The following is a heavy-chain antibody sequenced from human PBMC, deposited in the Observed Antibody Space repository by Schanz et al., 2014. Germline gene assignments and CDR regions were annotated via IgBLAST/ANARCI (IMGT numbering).Heavy chain of an antibody. CDR1: GGSISSGGYS. CDR3: ALREKPYGPFAS. D-gene: IGHD3-10*01. V-gene: IGHV4-30-2*06. J-gene: IGHJ4*02. CDR2: IYYSGNT. Sequence: QVQLQESGSGLMKPSQTLSLTCAVSGGSISSGGYSWNWIRQSPGKGLEWIGYIYYSGNTYYNPSLKSRVTISVDRSKNQFSRRLDSVTAADTAVYYCALREKPYGPFASWGQGALVTVSS.